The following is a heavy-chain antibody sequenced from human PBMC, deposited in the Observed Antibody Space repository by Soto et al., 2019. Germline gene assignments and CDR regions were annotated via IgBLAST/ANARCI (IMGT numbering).Heavy chain of an antibody. CDR3: ARDRLTVYDGAAYYYGMDV. Sequence: QVQLLQSGAEMKKPGSSVKVSCAASGGTFRTYAINWVRQAPGQGLEWMGGIIPLFGTTNYAQKFQARVTITADELSTTVYMELNSLMSDDTAVYYCARDRLTVYDGAAYYYGMDVWGQGTTVTVPS. D-gene: IGHD3-16*01. CDR2: IIPLFGTT. J-gene: IGHJ6*02. CDR1: GGTFRTYA. V-gene: IGHV1-69*01.